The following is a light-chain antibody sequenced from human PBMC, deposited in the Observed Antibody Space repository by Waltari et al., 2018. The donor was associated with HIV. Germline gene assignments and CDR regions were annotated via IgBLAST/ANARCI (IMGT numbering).Light chain of an antibody. CDR1: QSVSGY. CDR2: DAS. V-gene: IGKV3-11*01. Sequence: EIVLTQSPVTLSLSPGERATLSCRASQSVSGYLAWYQQRPGQAPRLLIDDASNRATGIPARFSGSGSGTDFTLTISSLESEDFAVYFCQQRTNWPPTVSFGGGTRVQIK. CDR3: QQRTNWPPTVS. J-gene: IGKJ4*01.